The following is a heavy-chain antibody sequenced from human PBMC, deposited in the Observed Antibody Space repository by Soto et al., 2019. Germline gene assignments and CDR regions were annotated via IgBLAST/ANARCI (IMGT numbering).Heavy chain of an antibody. CDR3: TPGAY. J-gene: IGHJ4*02. Sequence: QVHLQESGPGLVKPSQTLSLACSVSGESITSLGYYWTWVRQPPGKGLEWIGFVSYTGSTFYNSALRSRVTISRHTSQTQFFLDVKSVTVAYPAMYFCTPGAYWGQGVLVTVSS. CDR2: VSYTGST. CDR1: GESITSLGYY. D-gene: IGHD2-8*01. V-gene: IGHV4-31*07.